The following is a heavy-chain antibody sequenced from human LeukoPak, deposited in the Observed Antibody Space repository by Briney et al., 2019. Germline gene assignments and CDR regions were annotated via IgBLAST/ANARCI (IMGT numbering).Heavy chain of an antibody. CDR3: AKMRSPFDY. CDR2: INWNGGST. D-gene: IGHD3-10*01. Sequence: PGGSLRLSCAASGFPFDDYGMNWVRQGPGKGLEWVSSINWNGGSTYYADSVKGRFTISRDNSKNTLYLQMNSLRAEDTAVYYCAKMRSPFDYWGQGTLVTVSS. J-gene: IGHJ4*02. V-gene: IGHV3-23*01. CDR1: GFPFDDYG.